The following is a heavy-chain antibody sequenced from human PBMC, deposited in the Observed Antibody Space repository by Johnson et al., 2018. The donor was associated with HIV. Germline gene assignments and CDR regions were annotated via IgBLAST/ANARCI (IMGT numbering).Heavy chain of an antibody. CDR2: ISWNSGSI. J-gene: IGHJ3*02. Sequence: LVESGGGLVQPGRSLRLSCAASGFTFDDYAMHWVRQAPGKGLAWVSGISWNSGSIGYADSVKGRFPISRDNAKNSLYLQMNSLRAEDTALYYCAKDITVVMHGAGAFDIWGQGTMVTVSS. D-gene: IGHD4-23*01. V-gene: IGHV3-9*01. CDR1: GFTFDDYA. CDR3: AKDITVVMHGAGAFDI.